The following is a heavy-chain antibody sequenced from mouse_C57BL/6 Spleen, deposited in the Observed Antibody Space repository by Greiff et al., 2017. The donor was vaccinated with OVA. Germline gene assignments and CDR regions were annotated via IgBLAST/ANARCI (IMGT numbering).Heavy chain of an antibody. D-gene: IGHD2-3*01. CDR3: ARWRGAYDYFDY. Sequence: VQLQQSGPELVKPGASVKISCKASGYTFTDYYINWVKQRPGQGLEWIGWIFPGSGSTYYNEKFKGKATLTVDNSSSTAYMLLSSLTSEDSAVYFCARWRGAYDYFDYWGQGTTLTVSS. CDR2: IFPGSGST. J-gene: IGHJ2*01. V-gene: IGHV1-75*01. CDR1: GYTFTDYY.